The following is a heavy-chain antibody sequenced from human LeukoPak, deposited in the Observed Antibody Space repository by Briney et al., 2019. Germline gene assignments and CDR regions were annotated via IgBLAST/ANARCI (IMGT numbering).Heavy chain of an antibody. D-gene: IGHD3-9*01. J-gene: IGHJ4*02. Sequence: GGSLRLSCAASGFTFSDYYMSWIRQAPGKGLEWVSYISGSGSTIYYADSVKGRFTISRDNAKNSLYLQMNSLRAEDTAVYYCASVGNYDILTGYYVASDYWGQGTLVTVSS. CDR1: GFTFSDYY. CDR2: ISGSGSTI. V-gene: IGHV3-11*01. CDR3: ASVGNYDILTGYYVASDY.